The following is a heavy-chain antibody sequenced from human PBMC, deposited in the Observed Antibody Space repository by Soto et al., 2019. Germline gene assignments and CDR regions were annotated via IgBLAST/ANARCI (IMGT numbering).Heavy chain of an antibody. CDR3: ARDNFFAAAGPSPGWFVP. CDR2: IIPIFGTA. Sequence: SVKVSCKASGGTFSSYAISWVRQAPGQGLEWMGGIIPIFGTANYAQKFQGRVTLTADESTSTAYMELSSLRSEDTAVYYCARDNFFAAAGPSPGWFVPRCQGTLVTVSS. V-gene: IGHV1-69*13. J-gene: IGHJ5*02. D-gene: IGHD6-13*01. CDR1: GGTFSSYA.